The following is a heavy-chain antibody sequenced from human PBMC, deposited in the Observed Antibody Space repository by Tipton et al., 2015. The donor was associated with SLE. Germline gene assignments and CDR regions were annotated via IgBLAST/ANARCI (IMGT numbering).Heavy chain of an antibody. D-gene: IGHD1-1*01. CDR2: IYSRGNT. J-gene: IGHJ5*02. CDR1: GVSITSTSYY. Sequence: TLSLTCTVSGVSITSTSYYWSWIRPPAGKGLEWIGSIYSRGNTHYNPSLKSRVTISLDTSKNQFSLNLNSVTAADTAVYYCARGECGINCPMYNWFDPWGQGTLVTVSS. V-gene: IGHV4-61*02. CDR3: ARGECGINCPMYNWFDP.